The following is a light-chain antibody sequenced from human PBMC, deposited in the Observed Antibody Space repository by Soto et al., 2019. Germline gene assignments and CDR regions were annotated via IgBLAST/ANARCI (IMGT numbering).Light chain of an antibody. V-gene: IGKV1-13*02. CDR1: QGISSA. CDR3: QQFQSYALT. CDR2: DAS. Sequence: AIQLTQSPSSLSVSVGDRVTITCRASQGISSALAWYQHKPGRAPRLLIYDASSLQSGVSSRFSGSGSGTDFTLTISSLQPEDFATYYCQQFQSYALTFGGGTKLEIK. J-gene: IGKJ4*01.